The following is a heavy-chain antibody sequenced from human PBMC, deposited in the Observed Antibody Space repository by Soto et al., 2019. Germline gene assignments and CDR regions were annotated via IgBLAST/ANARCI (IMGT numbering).Heavy chain of an antibody. V-gene: IGHV4-59*12. CDR2: IYYSGST. CDR3: ARGDDVLTGYAGDYGMDV. J-gene: IGHJ6*02. CDR1: GGSISSYY. D-gene: IGHD3-9*01. Sequence: SETLSLTCTVSGGSISSYYWSWIRAPPGKGLEWIGYIYYSGSTNYNPSLKSRVTVSVDTSKNQFSLKLSSVTAADTAVYYCARGDDVLTGYAGDYGMDVWGQGTTVTVSS.